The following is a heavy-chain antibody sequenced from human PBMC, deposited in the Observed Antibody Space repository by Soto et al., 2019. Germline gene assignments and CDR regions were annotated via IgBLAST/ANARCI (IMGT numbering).Heavy chain of an antibody. CDR3: ASGRDGYNIWLDY. CDR2: IYYSGST. V-gene: IGHV4-59*01. J-gene: IGHJ4*02. D-gene: IGHD5-12*01. Sequence: SETLSLTCTVSGGSISSYYWSWIRQPPGKGLEWIGYIYYSGSTNYNPSLKSRVTISVDTSKNQFSLKLSSVTAADTAVYYCASGRDGYNIWLDYWGQGTLVTVSS. CDR1: GGSISSYY.